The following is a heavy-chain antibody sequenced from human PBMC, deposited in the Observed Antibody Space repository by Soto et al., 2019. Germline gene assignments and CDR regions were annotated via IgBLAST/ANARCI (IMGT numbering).Heavy chain of an antibody. CDR3: AKDLEYSSSWYIFDY. J-gene: IGHJ4*02. D-gene: IGHD6-13*01. V-gene: IGHV3-9*01. CDR2: ISWNSGSI. Sequence: SLRLSCAASGFTFDDYAMHWVRQAPGKGLEWASGISWNSGSIGYADSGKGRFTISRDNAKNSLYLQMNSLRAEDTALYYCAKDLEYSSSWYIFDYWGQGTLVTVSS. CDR1: GFTFDDYA.